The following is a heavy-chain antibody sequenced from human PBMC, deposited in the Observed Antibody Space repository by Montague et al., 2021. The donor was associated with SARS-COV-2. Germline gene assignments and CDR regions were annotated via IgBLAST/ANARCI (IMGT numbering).Heavy chain of an antibody. D-gene: IGHD1-26*01. J-gene: IGHJ3*01. V-gene: IGHV2-5*02. Sequence: PALVKPTQTLTLTCVFSGFSLNTDGVGVAWIRRPPGKALEWLALIYWDGDQRYSPSLKTRLTITKDTSKNRVVLTMTNLDPVDTATYYCARSYDLYRAEAFDVWGQGTMLTVSS. CDR1: GFSLNTDGVG. CDR2: IYWDGDQ. CDR3: ARSYDLYRAEAFDV.